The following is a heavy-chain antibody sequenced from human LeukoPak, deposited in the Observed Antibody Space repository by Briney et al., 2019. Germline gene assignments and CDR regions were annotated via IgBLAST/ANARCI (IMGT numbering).Heavy chain of an antibody. CDR2: ISGSGGST. CDR3: AKAGVTAIPPNYFDY. Sequence: GGSLRLSCAASGFTFSSYGMSWVRQAPGKGLEWVSAISGSGGSTYYAGSVKGRFTISRDNSKNTLYLQMNSLRAEDTAVYYCAKAGVTAIPPNYFDYWGQGTLVTVSS. CDR1: GFTFSSYG. D-gene: IGHD2-21*02. V-gene: IGHV3-23*01. J-gene: IGHJ4*02.